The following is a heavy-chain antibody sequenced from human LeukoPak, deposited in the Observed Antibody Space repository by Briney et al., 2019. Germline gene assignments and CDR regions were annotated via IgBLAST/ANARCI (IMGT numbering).Heavy chain of an antibody. CDR2: IIPIFGTA. V-gene: IGHV1-69*05. Sequence: VASVKVSCKASGGTFSSYAISWVRQAPGQGLEWMGRIIPIFGTANYAQKFQGRVTITTDESTSTAYMEPSSLRSEDTAVYYCATRPGGPAAILHWWGQGTLVTVSS. CDR1: GGTFSSYA. CDR3: ATRPGGPAAILHW. D-gene: IGHD2-2*01. J-gene: IGHJ4*02.